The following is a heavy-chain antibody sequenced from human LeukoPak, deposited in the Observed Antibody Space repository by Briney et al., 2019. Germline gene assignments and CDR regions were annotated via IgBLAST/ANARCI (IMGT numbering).Heavy chain of an antibody. Sequence: GASVKVSCKASGYTFTGYYMHWVRQAPGQGLEWMGWINPNSGGTNYAQKFQGRVTMTRDTSISTAYMELSRLRSDDTAVYYCAILPAAMHWDWFDPWGQGTLVTVSS. J-gene: IGHJ5*02. V-gene: IGHV1-2*02. CDR1: GYTFTGYY. CDR2: INPNSGGT. CDR3: AILPAAMHWDWFDP. D-gene: IGHD2-2*01.